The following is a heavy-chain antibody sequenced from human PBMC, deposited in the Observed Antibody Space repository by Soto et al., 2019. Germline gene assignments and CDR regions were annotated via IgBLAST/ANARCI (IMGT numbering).Heavy chain of an antibody. V-gene: IGHV1-69*13. J-gene: IGHJ6*02. CDR2: IIPIFGTA. CDR3: ARDCSSTSCYTGYYYYGMDV. Sequence: SVKVSCKASGGTFSSYAISWVRQAPGQGLEWMGGIIPIFGTANYAQKFQGRVTITADESTSTAYMELSSLRSEDTAVYYYARDCSSTSCYTGYYYYGMDVWGQGTTVTVSS. CDR1: GGTFSSYA. D-gene: IGHD2-2*02.